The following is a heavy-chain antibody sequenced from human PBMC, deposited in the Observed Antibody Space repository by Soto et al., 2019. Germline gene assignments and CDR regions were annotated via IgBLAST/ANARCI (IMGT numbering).Heavy chain of an antibody. CDR2: IYTGDSDT. J-gene: IGHJ4*02. D-gene: IGHD3-22*01. Sequence: RGESLKISCKRSGYSFTSYWIGWVRQMPGKGREWMGIIYTGDSDTRYSPSFQSQVTISADNSISTAYLQWSSLKASDTAMYYCARGGSPITMIVVAQFDYWGQGTLVTVSS. CDR1: GYSFTSYW. V-gene: IGHV5-51*01. CDR3: ARGGSPITMIVVAQFDY.